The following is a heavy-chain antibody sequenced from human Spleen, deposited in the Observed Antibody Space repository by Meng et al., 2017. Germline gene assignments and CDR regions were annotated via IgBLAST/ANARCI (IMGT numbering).Heavy chain of an antibody. D-gene: IGHD6-19*01. CDR1: GFTFSSYA. V-gene: IGHV3-30*04. Sequence: GESLKISCAASGFTFSSYAMHWVRQAPGKGLEWVAVISYDGSNKYYADSVKGRFTISRDNSKNTLYLQMNSLRAEDTAVYYCAKSAVAGVYWGQGTLVTVSS. CDR2: ISYDGSNK. J-gene: IGHJ4*02. CDR3: AKSAVAGVY.